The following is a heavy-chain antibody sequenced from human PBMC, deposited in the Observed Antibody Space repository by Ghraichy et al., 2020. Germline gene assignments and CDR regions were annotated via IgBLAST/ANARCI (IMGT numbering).Heavy chain of an antibody. Sequence: GGSLRLSCAASGFTFSSYGMHWVRQAPGKGLEWVAFIRYDGSNKYYADSVKGRFTISRDNSKNTLYLQMNSLRAEDTAVYYCAKEYYDILTGYYNLGRTYYYYGMDVWGQGTTVTVSS. D-gene: IGHD3-9*01. J-gene: IGHJ6*02. CDR3: AKEYYDILTGYYNLGRTYYYYGMDV. V-gene: IGHV3-30*02. CDR1: GFTFSSYG. CDR2: IRYDGSNK.